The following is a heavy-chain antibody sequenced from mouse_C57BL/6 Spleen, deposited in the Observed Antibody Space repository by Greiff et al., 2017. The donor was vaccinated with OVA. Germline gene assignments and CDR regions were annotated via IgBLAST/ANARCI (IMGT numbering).Heavy chain of an antibody. V-gene: IGHV1-55*01. CDR2: IYPGSGST. D-gene: IGHD1-1*01. Sequence: VQLQQSGAELVKPGASVKMSCKASGYTFTSYWITWVKQRPGQGLEWIGDIYPGSGSTNYNEKFKSKATLTVDTSSSTAYMQLSSLTSEDSAVYYCARSGDYGSIFDYWGQGTTLTVSS. J-gene: IGHJ2*01. CDR3: ARSGDYGSIFDY. CDR1: GYTFTSYW.